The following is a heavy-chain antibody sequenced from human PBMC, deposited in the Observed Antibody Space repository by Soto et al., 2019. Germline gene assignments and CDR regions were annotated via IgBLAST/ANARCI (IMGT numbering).Heavy chain of an antibody. V-gene: IGHV3-11*03. CDR1: GFTFSDYY. D-gene: IGHD2-21*02. J-gene: IGHJ3*01. Sequence: GGSLRLSCAASGFTFSDYYMSWIRQAPGKGLEWLSYSSDSGTFTRYADSVKGRFSISRDPSRNTVYLEMNSLRADDTAVYYCAKRFTVVVTVIRPDDAFDVWGRGTLVTVSS. CDR3: AKRFTVVVTVIRPDDAFDV. CDR2: SSDSGTFT.